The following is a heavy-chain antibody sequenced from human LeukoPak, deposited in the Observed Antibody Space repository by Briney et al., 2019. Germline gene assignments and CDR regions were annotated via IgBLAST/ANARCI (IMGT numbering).Heavy chain of an antibody. CDR3: ARGKVLAQDAFDI. CDR1: GYTFTGYY. CDR2: INPYSGGT. V-gene: IGHV1-2*02. D-gene: IGHD4/OR15-4a*01. J-gene: IGHJ3*02. Sequence: ASVKVSCKAFGYTFTGYYIHWVRQAPGQGLEWMGWINPYSGGTSYAQNFQGRVTMTRDTSINTVYMELSRLRSDDTAIFYCARGKVLAQDAFDIWGQGTVVTVSS.